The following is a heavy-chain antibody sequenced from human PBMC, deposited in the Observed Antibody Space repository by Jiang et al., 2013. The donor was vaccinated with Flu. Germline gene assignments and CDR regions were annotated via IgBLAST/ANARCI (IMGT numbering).Heavy chain of an antibody. D-gene: IGHD1-14*01. J-gene: IGHJ6*02. V-gene: IGHV1-69*06. CDR1: GGTFSSYA. CDR3: ARDLNLPFKVDYYYGTDV. Sequence: SSVKVSCKASGGTFSSYAISWVRQAPGQGLEWMGGIIPIFGTANYAQKFQGRVTITADKSTSTAYMELSSLRSEDTAVYYCARDLNLPFKVDYYYGTDVWGQGTTVTVSS. CDR2: IIPIFGTA.